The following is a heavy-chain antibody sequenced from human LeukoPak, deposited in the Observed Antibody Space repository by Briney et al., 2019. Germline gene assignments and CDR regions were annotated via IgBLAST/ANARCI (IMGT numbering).Heavy chain of an antibody. Sequence: ASVKVSCKASGYTFTSYDINWVRQATGQGLEWMGWMNPNSGNTGYAQKFQGRVTITRNTSISTAYMELSSLRSEDTAVYYSVRVVALGAAGYYFDYWGQGSPVTVSS. CDR1: GYTFTSYD. CDR3: VRVVALGAAGYYFDY. CDR2: MNPNSGNT. D-gene: IGHD6-13*01. V-gene: IGHV1-8*03. J-gene: IGHJ4*02.